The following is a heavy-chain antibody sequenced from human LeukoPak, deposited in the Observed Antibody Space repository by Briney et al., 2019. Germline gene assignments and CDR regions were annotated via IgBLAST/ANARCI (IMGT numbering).Heavy chain of an antibody. CDR2: ISGSGGST. CDR3: AKASSKYSSSWPADY. CDR1: GFTFSSYA. J-gene: IGHJ4*02. Sequence: GGSLRLSCAASGFTFSSYAMSWVRQAPGKGLEWVSAISGSGGSTYYADSVKGRFTISRDNSKNTLYLQMNSLRAEDTAVYYCAKASSKYSSSWPADYWGQGTLVTVSS. V-gene: IGHV3-23*01. D-gene: IGHD6-13*01.